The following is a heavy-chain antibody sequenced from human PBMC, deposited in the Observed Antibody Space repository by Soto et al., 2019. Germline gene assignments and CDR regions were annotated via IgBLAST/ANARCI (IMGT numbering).Heavy chain of an antibody. D-gene: IGHD6-19*01. V-gene: IGHV3-30*18. CDR3: AKDPQSSGWYVISYNYYGMDV. CDR2: ISYDGSNK. CDR1: GFTFSSYG. Sequence: PGGSLRLSCAASGFTFSSYGMHWVRQAPGKGLEWVAVISYDGSNKYYADSVKGRFTISRNNSKNTLYLQMNSLRAEDTAVYYCAKDPQSSGWYVISYNYYGMDVWGQGTMVTVAS. J-gene: IGHJ6*02.